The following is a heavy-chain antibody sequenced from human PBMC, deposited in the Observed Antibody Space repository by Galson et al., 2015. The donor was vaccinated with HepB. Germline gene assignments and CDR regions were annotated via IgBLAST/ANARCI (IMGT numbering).Heavy chain of an antibody. D-gene: IGHD4-17*01. Sequence: SLRLSCAASGFTFSSYAMHWVRQAPGKGLEWVAVISYDGSNKYYADSVKGRFTISRDNSKNTLYLQMNSLRAEDTAVYYCASERNDYGDYGDYWGQGTLVTVSS. CDR1: GFTFSSYA. CDR2: ISYDGSNK. J-gene: IGHJ4*02. V-gene: IGHV3-30-3*01. CDR3: ASERNDYGDYGDY.